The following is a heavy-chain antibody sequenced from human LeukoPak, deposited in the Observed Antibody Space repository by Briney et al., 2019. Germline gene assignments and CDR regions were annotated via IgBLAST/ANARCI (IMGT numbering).Heavy chain of an antibody. CDR1: GFTFSNYG. J-gene: IGHJ4*02. V-gene: IGHV3-30*03. D-gene: IGHD3-16*02. CDR2: ISHDGSNN. Sequence: PGRSLRLSCAASGFTFSNYGMHWVRQAPGKGLEWVVVISHDGSNNNYADSVKGRFTISRDNAKNSLYLQMNSLRAEDTAVYYCARDIVETGFYYFDYWGQGTLVTVSS. CDR3: ARDIVETGFYYFDY.